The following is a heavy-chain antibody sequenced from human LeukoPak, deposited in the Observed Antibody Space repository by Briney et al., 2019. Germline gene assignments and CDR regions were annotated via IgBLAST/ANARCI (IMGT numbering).Heavy chain of an antibody. CDR2: ISAYNGNT. D-gene: IGHD3-3*01. J-gene: IGHJ6*03. CDR3: ARDHYDFWSGYYLAARSLMDV. V-gene: IGHV1-18*01. CDR1: GYTFTSYG. Sequence: GASVKVSCKASGYTFTSYGISWVRQAPGQGLEWMRWISAYNGNTNYAQKLQGRVTVTTDTSTSTAYMELRSLRSDDTAVYYCARDHYDFWSGYYLAARSLMDVWGKGTTVTVSS.